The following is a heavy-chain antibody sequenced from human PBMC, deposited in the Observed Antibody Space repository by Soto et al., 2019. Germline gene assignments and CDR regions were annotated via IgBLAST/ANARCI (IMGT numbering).Heavy chain of an antibody. CDR1: GFSLTTSGVG. Sequence: QITLKESGPTLVKPTQTLTLTCTFSGFSLTTSGVGVGWIRQPPGKALEWLALIYWDDDKRYSPSLKSRLTITKDTSNNQVVLTMTNMDPVDTATYYCAHRHSGWYRDNWFDPWGQGTLVTVSS. CDR3: AHRHSGWYRDNWFDP. CDR2: IYWDDDK. D-gene: IGHD6-19*01. V-gene: IGHV2-5*02. J-gene: IGHJ5*02.